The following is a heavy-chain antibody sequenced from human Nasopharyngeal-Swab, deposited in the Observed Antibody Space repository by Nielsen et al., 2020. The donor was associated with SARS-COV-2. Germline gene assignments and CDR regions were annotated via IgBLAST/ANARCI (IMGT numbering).Heavy chain of an antibody. CDR2: ISYDGSNK. J-gene: IGHJ4*02. D-gene: IGHD1-26*01. Sequence: GESLKISCAASGFTFSSYAMHWVRQAPGKGLGWVAVISYDGSNKYYADSVKGRFTISRDNSKNTLYLQMNSLRAEDTAVYYCARTLGGSYFADFDYWGQGTLVTVSS. V-gene: IGHV3-30-3*01. CDR1: GFTFSSYA. CDR3: ARTLGGSYFADFDY.